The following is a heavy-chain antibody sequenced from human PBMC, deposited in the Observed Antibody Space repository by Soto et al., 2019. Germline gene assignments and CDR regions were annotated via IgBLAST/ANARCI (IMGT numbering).Heavy chain of an antibody. V-gene: IGHV3-48*03. J-gene: IGHJ6*02. CDR1: GFTFSSYE. CDR2: ISSSGSTI. D-gene: IGHD5-18*01. CDR3: ARDQLSYSYGIFYYYGIDV. Sequence: GGSLTLSCAAYGFTFSSYEMNWVRQAPGKGLEWVSYISSSGSTIYYADSVKGRFTISRDNAKNSLYLQMNSLRAEDTAVYYCARDQLSYSYGIFYYYGIDVWGQGPMVTVSS.